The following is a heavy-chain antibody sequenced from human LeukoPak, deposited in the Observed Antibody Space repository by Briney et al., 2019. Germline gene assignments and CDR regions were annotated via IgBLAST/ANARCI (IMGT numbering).Heavy chain of an antibody. CDR3: ARDDMAVAGFDY. CDR1: GFTVSSNY. D-gene: IGHD6-19*01. J-gene: IGHJ4*02. CDR2: IYSGGST. V-gene: IGHV3-53*01. Sequence: GGSLRLSCAASGFTVSSNYMSWVRQAPGKGLEWVSVIYSGGSTYYADSVKGRFTISRDNSKNTLYLQMNSLRAEDTAVYYCARDDMAVAGFDYWGQGTLVTVSS.